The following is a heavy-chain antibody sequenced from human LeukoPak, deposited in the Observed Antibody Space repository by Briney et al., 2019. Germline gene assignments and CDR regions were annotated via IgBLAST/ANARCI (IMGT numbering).Heavy chain of an antibody. CDR3: ARVSGLATNEYFQH. CDR2: IKQDGSEK. CDR1: GFTFSSYW. Sequence: GSLRLSCAASGFTFSSYWMSWVRQAPGKGLEWVANIKQDGSEKYYVDSVKGRFTISRDNAKNSLYLQMNSLRAEDTAVYYCARVSGLATNEYFQHWGQGTLVTVSS. D-gene: IGHD5-12*01. J-gene: IGHJ1*01. V-gene: IGHV3-7*03.